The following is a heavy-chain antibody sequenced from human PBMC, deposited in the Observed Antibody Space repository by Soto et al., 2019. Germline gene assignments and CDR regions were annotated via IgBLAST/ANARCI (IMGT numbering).Heavy chain of an antibody. Sequence: QVVLQESGPGLVKPSETLSLTCSASGRSITSYYWSWVRQPPGKGLEWIGYIYDNGITSQNPYLKRRVTMSADTSPNQFSLRLTSVTGADTAVYYCARTYDSNGYANEFDSWGQGILVTVTS. D-gene: IGHD3-22*01. CDR1: GRSITSYY. J-gene: IGHJ4*02. CDR2: IYDNGIT. CDR3: ARTYDSNGYANEFDS. V-gene: IGHV4-59*12.